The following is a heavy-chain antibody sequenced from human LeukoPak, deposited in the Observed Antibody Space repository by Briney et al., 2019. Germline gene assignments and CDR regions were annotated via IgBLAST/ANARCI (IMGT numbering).Heavy chain of an antibody. D-gene: IGHD2-2*01. CDR1: GGSIDSSNDY. Sequence: PSETLSLTCFVSGGSIDSSNDYWGWIRQPPGKGLEWIASIYYTGRTYYNPSLKSRVTISVDTSKNQFSLKLTSVTAADTAIYYCATEYCASSSCRFDSWGQGTLVTVSS. V-gene: IGHV4-39*07. J-gene: IGHJ4*02. CDR2: IYYTGRT. CDR3: ATEYCASSSCRFDS.